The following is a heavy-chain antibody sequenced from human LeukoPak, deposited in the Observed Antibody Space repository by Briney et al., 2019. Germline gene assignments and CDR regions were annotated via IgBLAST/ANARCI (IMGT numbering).Heavy chain of an antibody. CDR1: GGTFSSYA. CDR3: AGRPYYYDSSGTPPRRAFDL. CDR2: IIPIFGTA. D-gene: IGHD3-22*01. Sequence: ASVNVSCKASGGTFSSYAISWVRQAPGQGLEWMGGIIPIFGTANYAQKFQGRVTITADESTSTACMELSSLRSEDTAVYYCAGRPYYYDSSGTPPRRAFDLWGRGTLVTVSS. V-gene: IGHV1-69*13. J-gene: IGHJ2*01.